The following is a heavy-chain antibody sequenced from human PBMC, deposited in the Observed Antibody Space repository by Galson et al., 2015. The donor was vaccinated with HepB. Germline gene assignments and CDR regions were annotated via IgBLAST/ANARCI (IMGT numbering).Heavy chain of an antibody. CDR2: ISYDGSKK. CDR1: GFTLSSYG. Sequence: SLRLSCAASGFTLSSYGMHWVRQAPGKGLEWVAVISYDGSKKYYADSVKGRFTISRDNSKNTLYLQMNSLRAEDTAVYYCAKEVYDAFDIWGQVTIVTVAS. V-gene: IGHV3-30*18. J-gene: IGHJ3*02. CDR3: AKEVYDAFDI.